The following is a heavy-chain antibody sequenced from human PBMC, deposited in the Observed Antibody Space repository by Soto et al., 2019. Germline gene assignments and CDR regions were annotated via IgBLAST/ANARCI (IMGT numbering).Heavy chain of an antibody. D-gene: IGHD6-6*01. CDR2: ISYDGSNK. J-gene: IGHJ4*02. CDR3: ARIAARHASEDY. V-gene: IGHV3-30-3*01. CDR1: GFTLSSYA. Sequence: QVQLVESGGGVVQPGRSLRLSCAASGFTLSSYAMHWVRQAPGKGLEWVAVISYDGSNKYYADSVKGRFTISRDNSKNTQYLQMNSLRAEDTAVYYCARIAARHASEDYWGQGSLVTVSS.